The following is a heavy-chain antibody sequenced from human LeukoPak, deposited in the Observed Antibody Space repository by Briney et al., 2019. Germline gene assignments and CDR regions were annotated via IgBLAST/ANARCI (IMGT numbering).Heavy chain of an antibody. CDR2: IIPIFDTV. D-gene: IGHD3-10*01. Sequence: ASVEVSCKASGGTFSSCAISWVRQAPGQGLEWTGRIIPIFDTVNYAQKFQGRVTITTDESTSTAYMELSSLRSEDTAVYYCARSGLGRYRSGRMGSFVYWGQGTLVTVSS. CDR1: GGTFSSCA. V-gene: IGHV1-69*05. J-gene: IGHJ4*02. CDR3: ARSGLGRYRSGRMGSFVY.